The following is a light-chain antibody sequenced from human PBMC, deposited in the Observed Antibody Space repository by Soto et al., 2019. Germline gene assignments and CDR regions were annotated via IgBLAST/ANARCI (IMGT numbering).Light chain of an antibody. CDR3: CSYAGSSTWV. CDR1: SSDVGSYNL. CDR2: EAS. V-gene: IGLV2-23*01. J-gene: IGLJ1*01. Sequence: QSALTQPASVSGSPGQSITISCTGTSSDVGSYNLVSWYQQHPGKVPKIMIYEASKRPSGAPNRFSGSKSGNTASLTISGLQGGYEADYNCCSYAGSSTWVFGPGTKVPVL.